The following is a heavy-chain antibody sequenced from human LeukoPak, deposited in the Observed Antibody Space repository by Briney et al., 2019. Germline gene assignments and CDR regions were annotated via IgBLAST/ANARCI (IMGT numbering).Heavy chain of an antibody. CDR3: ARKPSLWFGESNWFDP. Sequence: PSETLSLTCTVSGYSISSGYYWGWIRQHPGKGLEWIGYIYYSGSTYYNPSLKSRVTISVDTSKNQFSLKLSSVTAADTAVYYCARKPSLWFGESNWFDPWGQGTLVTVSS. V-gene: IGHV4-31*03. D-gene: IGHD3-10*01. J-gene: IGHJ5*02. CDR2: IYYSGST. CDR1: GYSISSGYY.